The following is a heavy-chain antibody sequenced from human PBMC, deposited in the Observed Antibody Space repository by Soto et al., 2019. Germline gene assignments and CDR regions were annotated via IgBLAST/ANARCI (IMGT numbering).Heavy chain of an antibody. Sequence: PSETLSLTCTASGGSISSYYWSWIRQPPGKGLEWIATIYSTGSTYYHPSLLSRVTISVDTSMNEFSLRLSSVTAADTAVYYCARLNGYCVGTNCHGYYGMDVWGQGTTVTVSS. CDR2: IYSTGST. V-gene: IGHV4-4*08. D-gene: IGHD2-21*01. J-gene: IGHJ6*02. CDR1: GGSISSYY. CDR3: ARLNGYCVGTNCHGYYGMDV.